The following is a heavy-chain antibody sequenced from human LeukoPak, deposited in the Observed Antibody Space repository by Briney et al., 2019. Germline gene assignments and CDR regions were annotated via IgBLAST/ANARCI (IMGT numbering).Heavy chain of an antibody. Sequence: PGGSLRLSCAASGFTFSSYAMSCDRQAPGKGLDWVSAISGSGCSTYYADCGKGRFTISRDNSKNTLYLQMNSLRAEDTVVYYCAKAGSGWYRGYFDYWGQGTLVSVSS. V-gene: IGHV3-23*01. CDR3: AKAGSGWYRGYFDY. CDR1: GFTFSSYA. CDR2: ISGSGCST. D-gene: IGHD6-19*01. J-gene: IGHJ4*02.